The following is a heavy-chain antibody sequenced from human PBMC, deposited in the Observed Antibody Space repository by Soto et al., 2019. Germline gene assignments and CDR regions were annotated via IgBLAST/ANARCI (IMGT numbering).Heavy chain of an antibody. D-gene: IGHD1-20*01. V-gene: IGHV3-33*01. CDR1: GFTLSSLG. Sequence: QEQLVESGGGVVQPGRSLRLSCAASGFTLSSLGIHWVRQAPGKGLEWVAVIGHDGSQTNYVDSVKGRFTISRDNSKNTVFLQMDRLRAEDTAVYRCARDFITGATYSGPSYYHMDVWGRGTTVTVSS. J-gene: IGHJ6*01. CDR2: IGHDGSQT. CDR3: ARDFITGATYSGPSYYHMDV.